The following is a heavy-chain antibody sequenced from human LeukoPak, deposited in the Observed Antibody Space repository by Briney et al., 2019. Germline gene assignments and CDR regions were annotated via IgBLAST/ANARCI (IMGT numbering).Heavy chain of an antibody. CDR2: RSYDGSNK. D-gene: IGHD6-19*01. CDR1: GFTFSSYA. Sequence: GRSLRLSCAASGFTFSSYAMHWVRQAPGKGLEWVAVRSYDGSNKYYADSVKGRFTISRDNSKNTLYLQMNSLRAEDTAVYYCARGNRYSSGWYVFGYWGQGTLVTVSS. V-gene: IGHV3-30*01. CDR3: ARGNRYSSGWYVFGY. J-gene: IGHJ4*02.